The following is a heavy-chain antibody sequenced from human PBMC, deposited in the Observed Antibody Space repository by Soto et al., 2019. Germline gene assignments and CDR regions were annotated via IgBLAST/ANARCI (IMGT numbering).Heavy chain of an antibody. Sequence: QVQLVQSGAEVKKPGASVKVSCKASGYTFTSYDINWVRQATGQGLEWMGWMNPNSGNTGYAQKSHSRVTMTRNTTRSTSYMERSSLRAEDTAVYYCARGQVSSSWDVSYYYGMDVWGQGTTVTVSS. CDR2: MNPNSGNT. V-gene: IGHV1-8*01. CDR3: ARGQVSSSWDVSYYYGMDV. J-gene: IGHJ6*02. D-gene: IGHD6-13*01. CDR1: GYTFTSYD.